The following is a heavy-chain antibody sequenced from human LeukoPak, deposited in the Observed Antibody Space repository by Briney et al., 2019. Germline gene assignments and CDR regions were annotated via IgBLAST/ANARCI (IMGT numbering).Heavy chain of an antibody. CDR3: ARAGSGSGWYFDY. CDR2: ISPYNGNT. J-gene: IGHJ4*02. V-gene: IGHV1-18*01. CDR1: GYDFNSVG. Sequence: GASVKVSCKASGYDFNSVGITWVRQAPGQGLEWMGWISPYNGNTRYVQKLQGRVTMTTDTSTSTAYMELRSLRFDDTAVYYCARAGSGSGWYFDYWGQGILVTVSS. D-gene: IGHD6-19*01.